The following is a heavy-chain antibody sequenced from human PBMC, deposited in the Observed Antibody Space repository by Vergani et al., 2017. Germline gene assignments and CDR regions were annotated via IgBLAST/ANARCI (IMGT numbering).Heavy chain of an antibody. Sequence: QVQLVQSGAEVKKPGASVKVSCKASGYTFTSYGISWVRQAPGQGLEWMGWISAYNGNTNYAQKLQGRVTMTTDTSTSTAYMELRSLRSDDTAVYYCARGSDYYGSGSYPKDYYGMDVWGQGTTVTVSS. CDR3: ARGSDYYGSGSYPKDYYGMDV. CDR2: ISAYNGNT. J-gene: IGHJ6*02. D-gene: IGHD3-10*01. CDR1: GYTFTSYG. V-gene: IGHV1-18*04.